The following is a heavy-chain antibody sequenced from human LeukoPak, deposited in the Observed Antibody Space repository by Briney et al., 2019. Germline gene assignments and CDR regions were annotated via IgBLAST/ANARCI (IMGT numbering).Heavy chain of an antibody. CDR2: IYSDNT. V-gene: IGHV3-53*01. D-gene: IGHD4/OR15-4a*01. J-gene: IGHJ4*02. CDR1: GFTVCTNS. CDR3: ARRAGAYSHPYDY. Sequence: GGSLRLSCTVSGFTVCTNSMSWVRQAPGKGLEWVSFIYSDNTHYSDSVKGRFTISGDNSKNTLYLQMNSLRAEDTAVYYCARRAGAYSHPYDYWGQGTLVTVSS.